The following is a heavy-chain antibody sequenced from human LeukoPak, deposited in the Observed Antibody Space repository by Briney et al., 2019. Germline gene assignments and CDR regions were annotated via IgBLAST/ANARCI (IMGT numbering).Heavy chain of an antibody. J-gene: IGHJ4*02. CDR3: ARNQGYYGSGSYPPGD. CDR2: ISYDGSNK. Sequence: GGSLRLSCAASGFTFSDYSMNWVRQAPGKGLEWVAVISYDGSNKYYADSVKGRFTISRDNSKNTLYLQMNSLRAEDTAVYYCARNQGYYGSGSYPPGDWGQGTLVTVSS. V-gene: IGHV3-30*03. D-gene: IGHD3-10*01. CDR1: GFTFSDYS.